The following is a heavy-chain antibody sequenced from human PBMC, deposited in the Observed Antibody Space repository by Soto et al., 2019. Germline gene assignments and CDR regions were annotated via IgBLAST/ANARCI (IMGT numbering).Heavy chain of an antibody. D-gene: IGHD3-10*01. CDR1: EFTFSGRS. J-gene: IGHJ6*03. CDR2: IDKVGTDS. V-gene: IGHV3-74*01. Sequence: EVQLVESGGVLVQPGGSLRLSCAASEFTFSGRSVHWVRQAPGKGLVWVSGIDKVGTDSTYADSVKGRFTSSRDNAKNTVYLQMSSMRGEDTAVYYCARGWFGPDVWGKGTTVTVSS. CDR3: ARGWFGPDV.